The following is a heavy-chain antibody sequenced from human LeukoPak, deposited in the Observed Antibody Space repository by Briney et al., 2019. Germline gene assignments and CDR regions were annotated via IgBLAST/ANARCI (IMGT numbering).Heavy chain of an antibody. J-gene: IGHJ3*02. D-gene: IGHD3-22*01. V-gene: IGHV3-15*01. Sequence: GGSLRLSCAASGFTFSNAWMSWVRQAPGKGLEWVGRIKSKTDGGTTDYAAPVKGRFTISRDDSKNTLYLQMNSLKTEDTAVYYCTTFTHEYYYDSSGYYYGGPGAFDIWGQGTMVTVSS. CDR3: TTFTHEYYYDSSGYYYGGPGAFDI. CDR2: IKSKTDGGTT. CDR1: GFTFSNAW.